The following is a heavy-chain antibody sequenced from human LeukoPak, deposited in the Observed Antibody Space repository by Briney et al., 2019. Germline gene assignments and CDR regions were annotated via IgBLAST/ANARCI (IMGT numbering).Heavy chain of an antibody. CDR3: EKKRGPTTELSFDY. CDR2: ISGSGGST. V-gene: IGHV3-23*01. J-gene: IGHJ4*02. Sequence: GGSLRLSCAASGFTFSSYALTWVRQVPGKRLEWVSLISGSGGSTYYADSVKGRFTISRDNSKNTLYLQMNSLRAEDTAVYYCEKKRGPTTELSFDYGGQGTLVTVSS. CDR1: GFTFSSYA. D-gene: IGHD1-26*01.